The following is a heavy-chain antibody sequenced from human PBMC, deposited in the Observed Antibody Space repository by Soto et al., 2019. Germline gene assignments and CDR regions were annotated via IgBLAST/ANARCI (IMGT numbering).Heavy chain of an antibody. J-gene: IGHJ3*02. CDR3: TTGELGLSDAFDI. CDR1: GFTFSNAW. D-gene: IGHD3-10*01. Sequence: EVQLVESGGGLVKPGGSLRLSCAASGFTFSNAWMSWVRQAPGKGLEWVGRVKTKTDRGTTDYAAPVKGRFTISRDDSKNTLYVQMSSLKTEDTAVYYCTTGELGLSDAFDIWGQGTMVTVSS. CDR2: VKTKTDRGTT. V-gene: IGHV3-15*01.